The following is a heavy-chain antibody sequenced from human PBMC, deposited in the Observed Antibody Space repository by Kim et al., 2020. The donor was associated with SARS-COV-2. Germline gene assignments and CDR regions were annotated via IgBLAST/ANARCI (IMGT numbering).Heavy chain of an antibody. CDR1: GFTVSSNY. V-gene: IGHV3-53*01. J-gene: IGHJ3*02. CDR2: IYSGGST. CDR3: ARDRLAAAGINAFDI. D-gene: IGHD6-13*01. Sequence: GGSLRLSCAASGFTVSSNYMSWVRQAPGKGLEWVSVIYSGGSTYYADSVKGRFTISRDNSMNTLYLQMNSLRAEDTAVYYCARDRLAAAGINAFDIWGQGTMVTVSS.